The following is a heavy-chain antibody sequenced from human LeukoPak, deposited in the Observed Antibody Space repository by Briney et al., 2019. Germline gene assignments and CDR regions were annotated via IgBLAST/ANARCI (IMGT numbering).Heavy chain of an antibody. J-gene: IGHJ4*02. CDR1: GFTFSSYA. CDR2: ISGSGGST. V-gene: IGHV3-23*01. CDR3: AKDWRIWSGYFDY. D-gene: IGHD3-3*01. Sequence: GGSLRLSCAASGFTFSSYAMSWVRQAPGKGLEWVSAISGSGGSTYYADSVKGRFTISIDNSKNTLYLQMNSLRAEDTAVYYCAKDWRIWSGYFDYWGQGTLVTVSS.